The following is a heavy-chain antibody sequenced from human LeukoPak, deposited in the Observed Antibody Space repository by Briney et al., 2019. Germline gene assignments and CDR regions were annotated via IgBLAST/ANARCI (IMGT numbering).Heavy chain of an antibody. D-gene: IGHD3-22*01. J-gene: IGHJ4*02. CDR3: ARGGRYYYDSSGYYFY. CDR1: GFTFSSYW. Sequence: GGSLRLSCAASGFTFSSYWMHWVRQAPGKGLVWVSRINSDGSRTSYADSVKGRFTISRDNAKNTLYLQMNSLRADDTAVYYCARGGRYYYDSSGYYFYWGQGTLVTVSS. CDR2: INSDGSRT. V-gene: IGHV3-74*01.